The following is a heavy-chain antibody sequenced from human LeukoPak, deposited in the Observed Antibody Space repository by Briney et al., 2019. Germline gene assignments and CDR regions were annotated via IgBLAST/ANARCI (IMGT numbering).Heavy chain of an antibody. D-gene: IGHD6-19*01. CDR1: GYTFTGYY. Sequence: GASVKVSCKASGYTFTGYYMHWVRQAPGQGLEWMGWINPNSGGTNYAQKFQGRVTMTRDTSISTAYMELSRPRSDDTAVYYCATDSSGWRTDAFDIWGQGTMVTVSS. CDR2: INPNSGGT. V-gene: IGHV1-2*02. J-gene: IGHJ3*02. CDR3: ATDSSGWRTDAFDI.